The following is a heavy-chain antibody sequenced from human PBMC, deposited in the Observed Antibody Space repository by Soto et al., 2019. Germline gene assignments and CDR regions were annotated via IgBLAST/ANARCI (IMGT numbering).Heavy chain of an antibody. CDR1: GGSFSGYY. D-gene: IGHD2-2*01. V-gene: IGHV4-34*01. Sequence: QVQLQQWGAGLLKPSETLSLTCAVYGGSFSGYYWSWIRQPPGKGREWIGEINHSGSTNYNQSLNSRVPISVDTSKNQFSLKLSSVTAADTAVYYCARGGSCSSTSCYAPRGVRYFDLWCRGTLVTVSS. CDR3: ARGGSCSSTSCYAPRGVRYFDL. CDR2: INHSGST. J-gene: IGHJ2*01.